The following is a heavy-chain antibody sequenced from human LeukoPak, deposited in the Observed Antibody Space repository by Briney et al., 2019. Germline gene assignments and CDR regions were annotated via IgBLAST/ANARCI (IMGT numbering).Heavy chain of an antibody. CDR2: IYYSGST. J-gene: IGHJ4*02. CDR3: ARGGGTMVRGVMFDY. CDR1: GGSISSYY. D-gene: IGHD3-10*01. Sequence: SSETLSLTCTVSGGSISSYYWSWIRQPPGKGLEWIGYIYYSGSTNYNPSLKSRVTISVDTSKNQFSLKLSSVTAADTAVYYCARGGGTMVRGVMFDYWGQGTLVTVSS. V-gene: IGHV4-59*12.